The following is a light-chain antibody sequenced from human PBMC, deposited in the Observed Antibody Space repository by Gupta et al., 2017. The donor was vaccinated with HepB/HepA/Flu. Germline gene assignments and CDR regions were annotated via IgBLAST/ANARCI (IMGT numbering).Light chain of an antibody. CDR1: QSVSSY. CDR2: DAS. V-gene: IGKV3-11*01. Sequence: ELVFTQSAATLSLSPGERATLSCRASQSVSSYLAWYQQKPGQAPRLLIYDASNRATGIPTRFSGSGSGTDFTLTISSLEPEDFAVYYCQQRSNWPTFGGGTKVEIK. CDR3: QQRSNWPT. J-gene: IGKJ4*01.